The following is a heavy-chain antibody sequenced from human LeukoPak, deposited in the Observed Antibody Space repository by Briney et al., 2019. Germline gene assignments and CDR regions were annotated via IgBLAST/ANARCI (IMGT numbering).Heavy chain of an antibody. J-gene: IGHJ4*02. CDR3: ARLDSSGYYASSYFDY. Sequence: PSETLSPTCTVSGGSISSSSYYWGWIRQPPGKGLEWIGSIYYSGSTYYNPSLKSRVTISVDTSKNQFSLKLSSVTAADTAVYYCARLDSSGYYASSYFDYWGQGTLVTVSS. V-gene: IGHV4-39*01. CDR1: GGSISSSSYY. D-gene: IGHD3-22*01. CDR2: IYYSGST.